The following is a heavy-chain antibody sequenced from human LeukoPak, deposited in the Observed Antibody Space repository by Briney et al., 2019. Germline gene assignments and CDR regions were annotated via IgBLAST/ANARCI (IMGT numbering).Heavy chain of an antibody. Sequence: SETLSLTCTVSGGSVSSYYWSWIRQPPGKGLEWIGYIYYSGSTNYNPSLKSRVTISADTSKNQFSLKLSSVTAADTAVYYCAVGYSSGWYGYWGQGTLVTVSS. J-gene: IGHJ4*02. D-gene: IGHD6-19*01. CDR2: IYYSGST. V-gene: IGHV4-59*08. CDR3: AVGYSSGWYGY. CDR1: GGSVSSYY.